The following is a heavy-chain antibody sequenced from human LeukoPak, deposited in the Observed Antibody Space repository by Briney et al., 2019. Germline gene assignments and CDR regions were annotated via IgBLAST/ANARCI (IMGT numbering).Heavy chain of an antibody. CDR2: FDPEDGET. CDR3: ATYDSNFAYNS. V-gene: IGHV1-24*01. CDR1: GYTLTELS. J-gene: IGHJ4*02. D-gene: IGHD3-22*01. Sequence: GASVKVSFKVSGYTLTELSMHWVRQAPGKGREWMGGFDPEDGETIYAQKFQGRVTMTEDTSTDTAYMELSSLRSEDTAVYYCATYDSNFAYNSWGQGTLVTVSS.